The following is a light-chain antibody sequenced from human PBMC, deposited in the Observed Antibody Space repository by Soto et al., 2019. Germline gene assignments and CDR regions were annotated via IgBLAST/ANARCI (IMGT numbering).Light chain of an antibody. J-gene: IGKJ4*01. CDR3: QQYNKWPLT. V-gene: IGKV3-15*01. CDR2: HAS. CDR1: QSVSSN. Sequence: EMVMTQSPATLSVSPGERATRSCRASQSVSSNLAWYQQKPGQAPRLLIYHASTRATGIPARFSGSGSGTEFTLTISSLQSEDFAVYYCQQYNKWPLTFGGGTKVEIK.